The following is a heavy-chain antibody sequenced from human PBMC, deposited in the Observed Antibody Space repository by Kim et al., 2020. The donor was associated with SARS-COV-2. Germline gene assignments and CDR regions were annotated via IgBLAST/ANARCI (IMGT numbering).Heavy chain of an antibody. D-gene: IGHD3-10*01. CDR3: ARELLWFGELFVYYYGM. Sequence: GGSLRLSCAASGFTFSSYAMHWVRQAPGKGLEWVAVISYDGSNKYYADSVKGRFTISRDNSKNTLYLQMNSLRAEDTAVYYCARELLWFGELFVYYYGM. CDR1: GFTFSSYA. J-gene: IGHJ6*01. CDR2: ISYDGSNK. V-gene: IGHV3-30*04.